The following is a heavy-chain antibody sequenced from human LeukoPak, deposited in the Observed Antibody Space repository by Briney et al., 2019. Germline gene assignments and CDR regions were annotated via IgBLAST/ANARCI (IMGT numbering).Heavy chain of an antibody. J-gene: IGHJ4*02. CDR3: ARDQEYRGSAEGFDY. D-gene: IGHD5-12*01. CDR1: GAPILSDRHY. V-gene: IGHV4-31*03. CDR2: IFYSGHT. Sequence: SETLSLTCTVSGAPILSDRHYWSWLRQHPGKGLEWIGYIFYSGHTYYNPSLESRASISIDTSTSQFSLRLNSVTAADTAVYFCARDQEYRGSAEGFDYWGQGTLVTVSS.